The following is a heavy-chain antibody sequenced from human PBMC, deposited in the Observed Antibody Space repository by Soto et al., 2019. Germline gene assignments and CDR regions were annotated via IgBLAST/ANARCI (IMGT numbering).Heavy chain of an antibody. D-gene: IGHD6-19*01. CDR2: ISYDGSNK. CDR3: ARTGYSRGWYKSWFDY. Sequence: QVQLVESGGGVVQPGRSLRLSCAASGFTFSSYAMHWVRQAPGKGLEWVAVISYDGSNKYYADSVKGRFTISRDNSKNTLYLQMNSLRAEDTAVYYCARTGYSRGWYKSWFDYWGQGTLVTVSS. V-gene: IGHV3-30-3*01. CDR1: GFTFSSYA. J-gene: IGHJ4*02.